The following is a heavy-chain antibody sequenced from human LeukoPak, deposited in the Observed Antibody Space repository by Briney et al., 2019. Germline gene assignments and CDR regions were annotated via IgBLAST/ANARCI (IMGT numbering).Heavy chain of an antibody. Sequence: PGGSLRLSCAASGFTFSSYSMTWVRQAPGKGLEWVSSISSSSSYIYYADSVKGRFTISRDNAKNSLYLHMNSLRAEDTAVYYCARRLFTRSGSTSGWSKYYFDYWGQGTLVTVSS. CDR2: ISSSSSYI. J-gene: IGHJ4*02. CDR1: GFTFSSYS. D-gene: IGHD6-19*01. V-gene: IGHV3-21*01. CDR3: ARRLFTRSGSTSGWSKYYFDY.